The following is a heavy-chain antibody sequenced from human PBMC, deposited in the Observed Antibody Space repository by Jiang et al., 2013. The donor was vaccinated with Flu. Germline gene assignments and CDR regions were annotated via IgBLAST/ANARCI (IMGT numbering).Heavy chain of an antibody. V-gene: IGHV4-34*01. CDR3: ARVPRSFDY. CDR1: GGSFSGYY. Sequence: LLKPSETLSLTCAVYGGSFSGYYWSWIRQPPGKGLEWIGEINHSGSTNYNPSLKSRVTISVDTSKNQFSLKLSSVTAADTAVYFCARVPRSFDYWGQGTLVTVSS. J-gene: IGHJ4*02. CDR2: INHSGST. D-gene: IGHD2-2*01.